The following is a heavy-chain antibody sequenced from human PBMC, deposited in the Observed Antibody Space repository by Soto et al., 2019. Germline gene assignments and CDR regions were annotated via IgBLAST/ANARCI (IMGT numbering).Heavy chain of an antibody. CDR2: ISAYNGDT. CDR3: PRREQDSVTYAPYFYYYMVV. CDR1: GYTYPSYG. J-gene: IGHJ6*03. Sequence: QAQLGQSGPEVKKPGASVKVSCKASGYTYPSYGISWVRQAPGQGLEWMGWISAYNGDTKYAQKFQGRLTLTTDTAADPDYMELRSLSSDDTAVYYCPRREQDSVTYAPYFYYYMVVWGKGTTVAVSS. V-gene: IGHV1-18*01. D-gene: IGHD4-17*01.